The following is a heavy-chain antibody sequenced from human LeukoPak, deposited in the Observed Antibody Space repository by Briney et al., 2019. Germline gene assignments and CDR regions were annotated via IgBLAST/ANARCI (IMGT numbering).Heavy chain of an antibody. D-gene: IGHD4-11*01. J-gene: IGHJ4*02. CDR2: IYTSGST. CDR1: GGSISSYY. V-gene: IGHV4-4*07. Sequence: SETLSLTCTVSGGSISSYYWSWIRQPAGKGLEWIGRIYTSGSTNYHPSLKSRLTMSVDTSKSQFSLKLTSVTAADTAVYYCAREYGNYRNLDSWGQGTQVTVSS. CDR3: AREYGNYRNLDS.